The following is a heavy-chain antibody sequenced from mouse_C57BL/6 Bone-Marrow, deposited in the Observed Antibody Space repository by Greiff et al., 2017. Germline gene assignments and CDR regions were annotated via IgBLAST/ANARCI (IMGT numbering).Heavy chain of an antibody. CDR1: GYAFSSSW. CDR3: ARGNASAGFAY. Sequence: VMLVESGPGLVQPGASVKISCEASGYAFSSSWMDWVQQRPGKGLEWIGRIYPGDGDTNYNGKFTGKATLTADKSSSTAYMQLSSPTAAATAVYVCARGNASAGFAYWGQGTLVTVSA. D-gene: IGHD3-1*01. V-gene: IGHV1-82*01. J-gene: IGHJ3*01. CDR2: IYPGDGDT.